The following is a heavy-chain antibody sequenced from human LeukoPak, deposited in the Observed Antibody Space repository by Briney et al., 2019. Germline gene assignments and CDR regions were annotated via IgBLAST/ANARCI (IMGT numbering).Heavy chain of an antibody. CDR1: GYTFTNYY. Sequence: ASVKVSSKASGYTFTNYYIHWVRQAPGQGLEWMGIINPSGGSTSYAQKFQGRVTMARDTSTSTVYMELSSLRSEDTAVYYCARDPDYGGDSGRFDYWGQGTLVTVSS. CDR3: ARDPDYGGDSGRFDY. D-gene: IGHD4-23*01. CDR2: INPSGGST. J-gene: IGHJ4*02. V-gene: IGHV1-46*01.